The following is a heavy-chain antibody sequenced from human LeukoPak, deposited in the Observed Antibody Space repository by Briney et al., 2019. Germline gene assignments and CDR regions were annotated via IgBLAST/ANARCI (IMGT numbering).Heavy chain of an antibody. V-gene: IGHV3-66*01. Sequence: GGSLRLSCAASGFTVSSNYMSWVRQAPGKGLEWVSVIYSGGSTFYADSVKGRFTISRDNSKNTLYLQMNSLRAEDTAVYYCARDTTASDAFDIWGQGTMVTVSS. CDR3: ARDTTASDAFDI. D-gene: IGHD4-17*01. CDR2: IYSGGST. CDR1: GFTVSSNY. J-gene: IGHJ3*02.